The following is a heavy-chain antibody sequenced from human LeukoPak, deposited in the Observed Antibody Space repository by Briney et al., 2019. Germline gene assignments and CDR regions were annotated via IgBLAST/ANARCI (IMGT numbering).Heavy chain of an antibody. CDR3: ARDITYYDFWSGYTY. J-gene: IGHJ4*02. CDR1: GFTFSSYW. D-gene: IGHD3-3*01. V-gene: IGHV3-7*01. CDR2: IKQDGSEK. Sequence: GGSLRLSCAASGFTFSSYWMSWVRQAPGKGLECVANIKQDGSEKHYVDSVKGRFTISRDNAKNLVYLQMNSLRAEDTAMYYCARDITYYDFWSGYTYWGQGTLVTVSS.